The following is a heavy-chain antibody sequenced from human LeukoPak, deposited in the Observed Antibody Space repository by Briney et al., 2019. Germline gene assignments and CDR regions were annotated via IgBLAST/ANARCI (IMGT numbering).Heavy chain of an antibody. CDR1: GFTVSSNY. J-gene: IGHJ2*01. D-gene: IGHD6-19*01. V-gene: IGHV4-39*01. CDR2: IYYSGST. CDR3: ARHGIAVAGSSYFDL. Sequence: GSLRLSCAASGFTVSSNYMTWIRQPPGKGLEWIGSIYYSGSTYYNPSLKSRVTISVDTSKNQFSLKLSSVTAADTAVYYCARHGIAVAGSSYFDLWGRGTLVTVSS.